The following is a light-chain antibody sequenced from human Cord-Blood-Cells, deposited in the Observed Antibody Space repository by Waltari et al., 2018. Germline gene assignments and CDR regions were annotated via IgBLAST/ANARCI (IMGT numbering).Light chain of an antibody. Sequence: QSALPQPASVSGSPGQSITIPCTATSSDVGSYNLVSWYQQHPGKAPKLMLYEGSKRPSGVSNRFSGSKSGNTASLTISGLQAEDEADYYCCSYAGSSTWVFGGGTKLTVL. V-gene: IGLV2-23*01. CDR3: CSYAGSSTWV. J-gene: IGLJ3*02. CDR1: SSDVGSYNL. CDR2: EGS.